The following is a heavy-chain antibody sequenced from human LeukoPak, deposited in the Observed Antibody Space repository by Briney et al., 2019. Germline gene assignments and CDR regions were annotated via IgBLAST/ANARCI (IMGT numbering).Heavy chain of an antibody. J-gene: IGHJ6*02. Sequence: GGSLRLSCAASGFTFSSYWMTWVRQAPGKGLEWVANIKQDGSEKYYVDSVKGRFTISRDNAKNSLYLQMNSLRAEDTAVYYCARDFYGPYYYYGMDVWGQGTTVTVSS. V-gene: IGHV3-7*05. CDR2: IKQDGSEK. D-gene: IGHD4-17*01. CDR3: ARDFYGPYYYYGMDV. CDR1: GFTFSSYW.